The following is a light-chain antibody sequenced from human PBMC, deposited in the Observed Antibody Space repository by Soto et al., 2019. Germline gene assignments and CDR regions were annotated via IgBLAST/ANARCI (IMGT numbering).Light chain of an antibody. V-gene: IGKV1-33*01. Sequence: DIQMTQSPSSLSASVGDRVTITCQASQNINNYLNRYQQKPGRAPKLLIYDASILEAGVPSRFRGSGSGTDFTFTISRLQPEDIATYYCQQYENLPTFGQGTRLEIK. CDR1: QNINNY. J-gene: IGKJ5*01. CDR2: DAS. CDR3: QQYENLPT.